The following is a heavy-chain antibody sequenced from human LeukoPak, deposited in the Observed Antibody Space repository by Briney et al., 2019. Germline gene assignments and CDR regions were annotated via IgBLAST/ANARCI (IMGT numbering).Heavy chain of an antibody. J-gene: IGHJ4*02. Sequence: GASVKVSCKVSGLTFSGYNIHWLRQAPGQGLEWMGWISTNSGDTNYAQKFQGRVTVTTDTSISTAYMELSRLRSDDTAVYYCARYSGRSDLENWGQGTLVTVSS. CDR3: ARYSGRSDLEN. CDR2: ISTNSGDT. D-gene: IGHD1-26*01. CDR1: GLTFSGYN. V-gene: IGHV1-2*02.